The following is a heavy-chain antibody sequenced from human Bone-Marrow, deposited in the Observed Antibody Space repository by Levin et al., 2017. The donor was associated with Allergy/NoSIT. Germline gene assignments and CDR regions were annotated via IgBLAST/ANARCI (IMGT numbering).Heavy chain of an antibody. J-gene: IGHJ6*02. CDR3: ARGAFTARRWHHHGMDV. Sequence: SVKVSCKASGGSFSNSTICWVRQAPGQGPEWMGGIIPVFGTATYAQKFQGRVTVTADESTMTTFMEMSGLTSADTAVYYCARGAFTARRWHHHGMDVWVQGTTVIVSS. D-gene: IGHD4-23*01. V-gene: IGHV1-69*13. CDR2: IIPVFGTA. CDR1: GGSFSNST.